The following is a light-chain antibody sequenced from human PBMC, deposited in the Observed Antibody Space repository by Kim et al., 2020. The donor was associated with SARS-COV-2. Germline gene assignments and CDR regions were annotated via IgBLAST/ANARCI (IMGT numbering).Light chain of an antibody. V-gene: IGKV3-15*01. CDR3: QQYNDWPRT. J-gene: IGKJ1*01. CDR1: QSISIN. Sequence: VSPGERASLSCRASQSISINVAWYQQKPGQAPRLLIYGASTTAAGIPGRFSGSGSGTDFTLTISSLQSEDFTIYYCQQYNDWPRTFGQGTKVDIK. CDR2: GAS.